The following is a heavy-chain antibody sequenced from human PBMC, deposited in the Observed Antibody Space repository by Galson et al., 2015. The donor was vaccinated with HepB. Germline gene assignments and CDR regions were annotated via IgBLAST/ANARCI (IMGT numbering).Heavy chain of an antibody. CDR3: ASPSGYYCTNGVCPRHYYYYSGMDV. Sequence: SVKVSCKASGGTFSSYAISWVRQAPGQGLEWMGGIIPIFGTANYAQKFQGRVTITADESTNTAYMELSSLRSEDTAVYYCASPSGYYCTNGVCPRHYYYYSGMDVWGQGTTVTVSS. CDR1: GGTFSSYA. CDR2: IIPIFGTA. V-gene: IGHV1-69*13. D-gene: IGHD2-8*01. J-gene: IGHJ6*02.